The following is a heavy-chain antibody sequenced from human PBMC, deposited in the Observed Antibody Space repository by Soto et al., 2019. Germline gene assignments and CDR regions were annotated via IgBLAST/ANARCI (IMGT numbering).Heavy chain of an antibody. Sequence: GGSLRLSCAASGFIFSSYSMNWVRQAPGKGLEWVSSISSSSSYIYYADSVKGRFTISRDNAKNSLYLQMNSLRAEDTAVYYCARALTADSSSWYGYWGQGTLVTVSS. V-gene: IGHV3-21*01. D-gene: IGHD6-13*01. CDR3: ARALTADSSSWYGY. CDR1: GFIFSSYS. J-gene: IGHJ4*02. CDR2: ISSSSSYI.